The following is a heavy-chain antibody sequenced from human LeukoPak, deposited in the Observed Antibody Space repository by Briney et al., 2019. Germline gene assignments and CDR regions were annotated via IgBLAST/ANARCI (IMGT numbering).Heavy chain of an antibody. CDR2: IYYSGST. CDR3: ARTIKLERRPFDY. Sequence: SETLSLTCTVSGGSISSSSYYWGWIRQPPGKGLEWIGSIYYSGSTYYNPSLKSRVTISVDTSKNQFSLKLSSKTAADTAVYYCARTIKLERRPFDYWGQGTLVTVSS. CDR1: GGSISSSSYY. J-gene: IGHJ4*02. D-gene: IGHD1-1*01. V-gene: IGHV4-39*07.